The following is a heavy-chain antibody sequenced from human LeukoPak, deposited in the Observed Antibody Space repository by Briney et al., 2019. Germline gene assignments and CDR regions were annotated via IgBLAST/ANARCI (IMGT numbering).Heavy chain of an antibody. Sequence: SETLSLTCTVSGGSISSSSNYWGWIRQPPGKGLEWIGSIYYSGSTYYNPSLKSRVTISVDTSKNQFSLKLSSVTAADTAVYYCAREGGRGDYDFDYWGQGTLVTVSS. CDR3: AREGGRGDYDFDY. D-gene: IGHD3-22*01. CDR1: GGSISSSSNY. J-gene: IGHJ4*02. V-gene: IGHV4-39*07. CDR2: IYYSGST.